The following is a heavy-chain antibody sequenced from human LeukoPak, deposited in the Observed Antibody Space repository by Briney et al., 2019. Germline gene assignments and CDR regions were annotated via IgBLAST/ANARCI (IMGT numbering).Heavy chain of an antibody. J-gene: IGHJ1*01. CDR2: IKTDGSEK. V-gene: IGHV3-7*01. Sequence: GGSLRLSCEGSGFTFSNYWMGWVRQAPGKGLQWVANIKTDGSEKYYEDSVKGRFTISRDNAKNSLYLQMNSLRAEDTAVYYCATYSSLNRREFQFWGQGTLLTVSS. D-gene: IGHD3-22*01. CDR1: GFTFSNYW. CDR3: ATYSSLNRREFQF.